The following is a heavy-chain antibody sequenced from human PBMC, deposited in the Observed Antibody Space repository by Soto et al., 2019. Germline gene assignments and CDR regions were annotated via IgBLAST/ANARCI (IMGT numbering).Heavy chain of an antibody. CDR1: GYSFTSYW. V-gene: IGHV5-51*01. Sequence: PGEALKISWKGSGYSFTSYWIGWVRQMPGKGLEWMGITDPGDSDTRYSPSFEGQVTISVDKTISTVYLQWRSLRTSDTAMYYCARHGECSGGRCQLYYYYGMDVWGQGTMVTVSS. CDR2: TDPGDSDT. CDR3: ARHGECSGGRCQLYYYYGMDV. J-gene: IGHJ6*02. D-gene: IGHD2-15*01.